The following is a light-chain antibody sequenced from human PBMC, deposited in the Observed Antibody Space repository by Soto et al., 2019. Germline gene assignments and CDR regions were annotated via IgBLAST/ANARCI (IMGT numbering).Light chain of an antibody. Sequence: DIQMTHSPSTLSASVVDRVSINFRSSQSISAWLALYQHKPGKAPNLLIYEVSTLHSGVPSRFSVSGSGTECPLPISRLRPDDFATQYCQHNSGDRATFGQGTKVDIK. CDR1: QSISAW. J-gene: IGKJ1*01. CDR3: QHNSGDRAT. V-gene: IGKV1-5*03. CDR2: EVS.